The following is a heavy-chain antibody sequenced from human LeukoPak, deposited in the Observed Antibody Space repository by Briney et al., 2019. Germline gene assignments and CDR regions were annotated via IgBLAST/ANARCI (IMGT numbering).Heavy chain of an antibody. D-gene: IGHD3-22*01. Sequence: GGSLRLSCAASGFTFDDYAMHWVRQAPGKGLEWVSLISWDGGSTYYADSVRGRFTISRDNAKNSLYLQMNSLRAEDTAVYYCARHVVGVGFDYWGQGTLVTVSS. CDR2: ISWDGGST. CDR1: GFTFDDYA. V-gene: IGHV3-43D*03. J-gene: IGHJ4*02. CDR3: ARHVVGVGFDY.